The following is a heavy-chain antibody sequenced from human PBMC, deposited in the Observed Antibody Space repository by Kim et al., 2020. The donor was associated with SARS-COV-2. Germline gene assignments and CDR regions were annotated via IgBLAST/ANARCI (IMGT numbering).Heavy chain of an antibody. J-gene: IGHJ5*02. D-gene: IGHD6-6*01. CDR3: ASYIWYSSSSGGGNWFDP. CDR2: IIPIFGTA. Sequence: SVKVSCKASGGTFSSYAISWVRQAPGQGLEWMGGIIPIFGTANYAQKFQGRVTITADESTSTAYMELSSLRSEDTAVYYCASYIWYSSSSGGGNWFDPWGQGTLVTVSS. CDR1: GGTFSSYA. V-gene: IGHV1-69*13.